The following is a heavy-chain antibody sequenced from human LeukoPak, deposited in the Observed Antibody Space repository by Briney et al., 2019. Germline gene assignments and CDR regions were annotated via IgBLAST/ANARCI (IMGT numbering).Heavy chain of an antibody. CDR3: ARGYDYGEIDY. J-gene: IGHJ4*02. D-gene: IGHD4-17*01. CDR2: IYYSGST. CDR1: GGSISSGGYY. V-gene: IGHV4-31*03. Sequence: SQTLSLTCTVTGGSISSGGYYWSWIRQHPGKGLEWIGYIYYSGSTYYNPSLKSRVTISVDTSKNQFSLKLSSVTAADTAVYYCARGYDYGEIDYWGQGTLLTVSS.